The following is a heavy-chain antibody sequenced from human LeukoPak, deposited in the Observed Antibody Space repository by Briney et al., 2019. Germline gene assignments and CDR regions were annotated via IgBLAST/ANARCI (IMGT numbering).Heavy chain of an antibody. CDR2: IYSSGST. V-gene: IGHV4-4*07. CDR3: ARGKEMTAVAGYYSFDY. J-gene: IGHJ4*02. CDR1: GGSISGHY. Sequence: SETLSLTCTVSGGSISGHYWTWIRQPAGRGLEWIRRIYSSGSTYYNPSLMSRVTISLDTPNNQFSLRVTSVTAADTAVYYCARGKEMTAVAGYYSFDYWGQGTLVSVSS. D-gene: IGHD6-19*01.